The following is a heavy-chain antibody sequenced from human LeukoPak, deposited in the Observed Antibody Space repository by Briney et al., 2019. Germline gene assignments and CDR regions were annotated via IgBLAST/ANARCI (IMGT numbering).Heavy chain of an antibody. CDR2: IIPIFGTA. J-gene: IGHJ4*02. V-gene: IGHV1-69*01. D-gene: IGHD2-2*01. CDR3: ARGVVPAAHLSPFDY. Sequence: SVKVSCKASGGTFSSYAISWVRQAPGQGLEWMGGIIPIFGTANYAQKFQGRVTITADESTSTAYMELSSLRSEDTAVYYRARGVVPAAHLSPFDYWGQGTLVTVSS. CDR1: GGTFSSYA.